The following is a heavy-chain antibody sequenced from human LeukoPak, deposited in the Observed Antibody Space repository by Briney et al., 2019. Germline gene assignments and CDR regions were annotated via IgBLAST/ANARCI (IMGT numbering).Heavy chain of an antibody. CDR3: ARDSGYSYGPRYYFDY. Sequence: SETLSLTCAVSGYSISSGYYWGWIRQPPGKGLEWIGSIYHSGSTYHNPSLKSRVTISVDTSKNQFSLKLSSVTAADTAVYYCARDSGYSYGPRYYFDYWGQGTLVTVSS. D-gene: IGHD5-18*01. CDR1: GYSISSGYY. V-gene: IGHV4-38-2*02. J-gene: IGHJ4*02. CDR2: IYHSGST.